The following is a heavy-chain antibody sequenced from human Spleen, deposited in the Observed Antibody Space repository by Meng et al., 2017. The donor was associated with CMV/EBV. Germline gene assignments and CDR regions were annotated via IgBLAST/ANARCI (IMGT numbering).Heavy chain of an antibody. J-gene: IGHJ3*02. CDR2: INSDGSST. CDR1: GFTFSNFW. Sequence: GGSLRLSCTASGFTFSNFWMHWVRQAPGKGLVWVSRINSDGSSTIYADSVKGRFTISRDNAKNTLYLQMNSLRAEDTAVYYCLLTRIVVVPAATDAFDIWGQGTMVTVSS. V-gene: IGHV3-74*01. CDR3: LLTRIVVVPAATDAFDI. D-gene: IGHD2-2*01.